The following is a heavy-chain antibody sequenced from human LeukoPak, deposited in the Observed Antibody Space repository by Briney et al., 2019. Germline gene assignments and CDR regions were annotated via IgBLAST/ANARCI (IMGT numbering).Heavy chain of an antibody. CDR3: ARSGRVVVVTAFDAFDI. D-gene: IGHD2-21*02. J-gene: IGHJ3*02. CDR2: ISAYNGNT. V-gene: IGHV1-18*01. Sequence: ASVKVSCKASGYTFTSYGISWVRQAPGRGLEWMGWISAYNGNTNYAQKLQGRVTMTTDTSTSTAYMELRSLRSDDTAVYYCARSGRVVVVTAFDAFDIWGQGTMVTVSS. CDR1: GYTFTSYG.